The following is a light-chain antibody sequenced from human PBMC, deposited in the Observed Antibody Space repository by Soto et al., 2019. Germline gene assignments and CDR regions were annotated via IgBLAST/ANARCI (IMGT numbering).Light chain of an antibody. CDR3: QYYGTSGFI. V-gene: IGKV3-20*01. CDR2: AAS. CDR1: QSVSSY. Sequence: ETVFSQSLATLSLSPGERATLSCRASQSVSSYLAWYQQKPGQAPRLLIYAASTRATGIPDRFSGSGSGTAFTLTITRLEPEDIAVYYCQYYGTSGFIFGGGTKVDI. J-gene: IGKJ4*01.